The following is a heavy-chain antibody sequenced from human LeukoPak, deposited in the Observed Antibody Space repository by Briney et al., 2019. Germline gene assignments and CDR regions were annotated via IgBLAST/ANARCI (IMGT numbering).Heavy chain of an antibody. V-gene: IGHV4-39*01. Sequence: PSETLSLTCTVSGGSISSSSYYWGWIRQPPGKGLEWFGSIYYSGSTYYNPSLKSRVTISVDTSKNQFSLKLSSVTAADTAVYYCARLIAAAGILGYWGQGTLVTVSS. CDR2: IYYSGST. CDR1: GGSISSSSYY. D-gene: IGHD6-13*01. J-gene: IGHJ4*02. CDR3: ARLIAAAGILGY.